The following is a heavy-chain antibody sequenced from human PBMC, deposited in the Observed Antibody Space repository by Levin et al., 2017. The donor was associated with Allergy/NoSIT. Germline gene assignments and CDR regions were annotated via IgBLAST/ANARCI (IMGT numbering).Heavy chain of an antibody. CDR2: INPNSGGT. Sequence: GESLKISCKASGYTFTGYYMHWVRQAPGQGLEWMGRINPNSGGTNYAQKFQGRVTMTRDTSISTAYMELSRLRSDDTAVYYCASSMVQGVMTYYYMDVWGKGTTVTVSS. CDR3: ASSMVQGVMTYYYMDV. J-gene: IGHJ6*03. V-gene: IGHV1-2*06. CDR1: GYTFTGYY. D-gene: IGHD3-10*01.